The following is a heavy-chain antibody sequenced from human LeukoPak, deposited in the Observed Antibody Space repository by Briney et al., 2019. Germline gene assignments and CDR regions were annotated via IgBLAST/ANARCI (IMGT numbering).Heavy chain of an antibody. V-gene: IGHV3-7*01. CDR2: IKQDGSEK. Sequence: GGSLRLSCAASGFTLSSYWMGWVRQAAGKGLEWVANIKQDGSEKYYVESVKGQFTISRDNAKHSLYLQMHSLRAEDTAVYYCARDQGYYYYMDVWGKGTTVTVSS. CDR3: ARDQGYYYYMDV. J-gene: IGHJ6*03. CDR1: GFTLSSYW.